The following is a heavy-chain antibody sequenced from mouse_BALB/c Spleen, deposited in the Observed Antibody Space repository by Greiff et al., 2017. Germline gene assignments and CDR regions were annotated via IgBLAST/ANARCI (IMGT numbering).Heavy chain of an antibody. CDR2: ISNLAYSI. CDR1: GFTFSDYG. Sequence: EVKLVESGGGLVQPGGSRKLSCAASGFTFSDYGMAWVRQAPGKGPEWVAFISNLAYSIYYADTVTGRFTISRENAKNTLYLEMSSLRSEDTAMYYCARGGDAMDYWGQGTSVTVSS. V-gene: IGHV5-15*02. J-gene: IGHJ4*01. CDR3: ARGGDAMDY.